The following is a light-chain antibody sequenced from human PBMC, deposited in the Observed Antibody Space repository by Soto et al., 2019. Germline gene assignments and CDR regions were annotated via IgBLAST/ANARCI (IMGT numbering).Light chain of an antibody. V-gene: IGKV3-20*01. CDR3: QQYGISPT. J-gene: IGKJ1*01. CDR2: DVS. CDR1: HRVSSNY. Sequence: EIVLTQSPGTLSLSPGERATLSCRSSHRVSSNYLAWYQQKPGQAPRLLIYDVSSRATGLPDRFSGSGSGTVFTLTISRLEPVDFAVYYCQQYGISPTFGQGTKVEI.